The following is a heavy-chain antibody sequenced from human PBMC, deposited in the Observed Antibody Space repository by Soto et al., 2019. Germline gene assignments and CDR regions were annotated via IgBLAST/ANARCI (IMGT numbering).Heavy chain of an antibody. V-gene: IGHV3-66*04. Sequence: GGSLRLSCAASGFTVSSNYMSWVRQAPGKGLEWVSVIYSGGSTYYADSVKGRFTISRDNSKNTLYLQMSSLRAEDTAVYYCVKPPGEYCSGGSCYNFDYWGQGTLVTVSS. D-gene: IGHD2-15*01. J-gene: IGHJ4*02. CDR1: GFTVSSNY. CDR2: IYSGGST. CDR3: VKPPGEYCSGGSCYNFDY.